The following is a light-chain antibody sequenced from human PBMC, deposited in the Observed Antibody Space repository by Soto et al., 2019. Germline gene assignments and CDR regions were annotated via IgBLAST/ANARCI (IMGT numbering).Light chain of an antibody. CDR3: QHYSPHYPVT. CDR1: QSISTW. CDR2: DAS. V-gene: IGKV1-5*01. Sequence: DIQMTQSPSTLSASVSDRVTITCRASQSISTWLAWYQQKPGKAPKFLIYDASSLEVGVPSRFSGSGSGTEFTLTISSLQPDDFATYYCQHYSPHYPVTFGGGTKVEIK. J-gene: IGKJ4*01.